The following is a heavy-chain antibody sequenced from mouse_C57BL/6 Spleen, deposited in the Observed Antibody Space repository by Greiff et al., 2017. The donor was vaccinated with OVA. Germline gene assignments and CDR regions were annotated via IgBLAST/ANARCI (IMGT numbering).Heavy chain of an antibody. CDR3: ARRDDPYAMDD. J-gene: IGHJ4*01. Sequence: QVQLQQPGAELVMPGASVKLSCKASGYTFTSYWMHWVKQRPGQGLEWIGEIDPSDSYTNYNQKFKGKSTLTVDKSSSTAYMQLSSLTSEDSAVYYCARRDDPYAMDDWGQGTSVTVSS. V-gene: IGHV1-69*01. CDR1: GYTFTSYW. D-gene: IGHD2-3*01. CDR2: IDPSDSYT.